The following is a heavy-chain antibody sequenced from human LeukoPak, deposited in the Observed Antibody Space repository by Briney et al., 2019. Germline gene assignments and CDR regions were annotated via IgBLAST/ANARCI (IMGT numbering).Heavy chain of an antibody. V-gene: IGHV3-74*01. J-gene: IGHJ5*02. CDR3: ARAPPVTFGWFDP. CDR1: GFTFSGYW. CDR2: INSDGSST. D-gene: IGHD1-14*01. Sequence: GGSLRLSCAASGFTFSGYWMHWVRQAPGKGLVWVSRINSDGSSTSYADSVKGRFTISRDNAKNTLYLQMNSLRAEDTAVYYCARAPPVTFGWFDPWGQGTLVTVSS.